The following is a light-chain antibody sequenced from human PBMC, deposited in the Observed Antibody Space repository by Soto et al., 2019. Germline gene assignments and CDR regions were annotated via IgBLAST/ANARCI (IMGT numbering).Light chain of an antibody. CDR2: EVS. J-gene: IGLJ2*01. CDR3: SSYTISSTPVV. CDR1: SSDVGGYNY. V-gene: IGLV2-14*01. Sequence: QSALTQPASVSGSPGQSITISCTGTSSDVGGYNYVSWYQQHPGKAPKLMIYEVSKRPSGVSNRFSGSKSGNTASLTISGLQAEDEADYYCSSYTISSTPVVFGGGTKLTVL.